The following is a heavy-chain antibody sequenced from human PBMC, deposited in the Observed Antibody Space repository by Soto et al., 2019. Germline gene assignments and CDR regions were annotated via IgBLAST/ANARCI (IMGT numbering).Heavy chain of an antibody. J-gene: IGHJ6*03. V-gene: IGHV4-39*01. CDR1: GGSISSSSYY. D-gene: IGHD4-17*01. CDR3: ARQPTVTTPYYYYYYYMDV. CDR2: IYYSGST. Sequence: SETLSLTCTVSGGSISSSSYYWGWIRKPPGKGLEWIGSIYYSGSTYYNPSLKSRVTISVDTSKNQFSLKLSSVTAADTAVYYCARQPTVTTPYYYYYYYMDVWGKGTTVTVSS.